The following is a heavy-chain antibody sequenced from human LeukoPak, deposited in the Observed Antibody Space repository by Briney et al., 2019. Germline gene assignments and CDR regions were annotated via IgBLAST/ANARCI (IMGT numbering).Heavy chain of an antibody. CDR1: GYTLTELS. CDR2: FDPEDGET. CDR3: ARVWLKDWFDP. J-gene: IGHJ5*02. D-gene: IGHD2-21*01. V-gene: IGHV1-24*01. Sequence: ASVKVSCKVSGYTLTELSMHWVRQALGKGLEWMGGFDPEDGETIYAQKFQGRVTMTEDTSTDTAYMELRSLRSDDTAVYYCARVWLKDWFDPWGQGTLVTVSS.